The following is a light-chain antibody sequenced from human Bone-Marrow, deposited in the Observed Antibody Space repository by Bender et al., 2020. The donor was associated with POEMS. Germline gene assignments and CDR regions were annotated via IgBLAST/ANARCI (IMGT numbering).Light chain of an antibody. CDR2: EVS. Sequence: QSALTQPASVSGSPGQSITISCSGSFGDIGRYNLVSWYQQHPGKAPKLMIYEVSKRPSGVPDRFSGSKSGNTASLTISGLQAEDDADYHCFSYAGSSSSVLFGGGTKVTVL. CDR1: FGDIGRYNL. J-gene: IGLJ2*01. CDR3: FSYAGSSSSVL. V-gene: IGLV2-23*02.